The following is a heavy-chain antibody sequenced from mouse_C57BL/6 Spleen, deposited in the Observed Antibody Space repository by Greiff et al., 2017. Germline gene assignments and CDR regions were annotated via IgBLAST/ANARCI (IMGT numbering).Heavy chain of an antibody. D-gene: IGHD2-4*01. CDR2: IYPGSGST. Sequence: QVQLQQPGAELVKPGASVKMSCKASGYTFTSYWITWVKQRPGQGLEWIGDIYPGSGSTNYNEKFKSKATLTVDTSSSTAYMQLSSLTSEDSAVYYCASKSIYYDDDWYFDVWGTGTTVTVSS. CDR3: ASKSIYYDDDWYFDV. V-gene: IGHV1-55*01. J-gene: IGHJ1*03. CDR1: GYTFTSYW.